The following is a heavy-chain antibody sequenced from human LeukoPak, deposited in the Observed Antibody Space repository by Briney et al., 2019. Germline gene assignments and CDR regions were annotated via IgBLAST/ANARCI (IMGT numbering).Heavy chain of an antibody. D-gene: IGHD1-7*01. V-gene: IGHV4-59*01. J-gene: IGHJ4*02. Sequence: VKPSETLSLTCTVSGGSISSYYWSWIRQPPGKGLEWIGYIYYSGSTNYNPSLKSRVTISVDTSKNQFSLKLSSVTAADTAVYYCARTRLNWNYPGHYFDYWGQGTLVTVPS. CDR3: ARTRLNWNYPGHYFDY. CDR1: GGSISSYY. CDR2: IYYSGST.